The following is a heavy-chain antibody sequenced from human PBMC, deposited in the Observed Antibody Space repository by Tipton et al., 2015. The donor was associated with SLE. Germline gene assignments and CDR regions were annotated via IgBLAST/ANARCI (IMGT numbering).Heavy chain of an antibody. V-gene: IGHV4-39*07. Sequence: TLSLTCTVSGDSITNLNDFWGWIRRPPGKGLEWIGSIYSTGTTYYNASFKDRVTMSIDTSTNQFSLRLASVTAADTAVYFCARQTTEAGVVGYFFDYWGQGTLVTVPS. D-gene: IGHD6-19*01. CDR3: ARQTTEAGVVGYFFDY. CDR2: IYSTGTT. J-gene: IGHJ4*02. CDR1: GDSITNLNDF.